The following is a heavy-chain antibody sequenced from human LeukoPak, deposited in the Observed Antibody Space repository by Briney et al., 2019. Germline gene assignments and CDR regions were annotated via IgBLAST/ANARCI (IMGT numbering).Heavy chain of an antibody. J-gene: IGHJ3*02. CDR1: GFTFSDYY. CDR2: ISSSGSTI. D-gene: IGHD2-2*01. V-gene: IGHV3-11*04. Sequence: VKPGGSLRLSCAASGFTFSDYYMSWIRQAPGKGLEWVSYISSSGSTIYYADSVKGRFTISRDNAKNSLYLQMNSLRAEDTAVYYCARCVVVPAAMGQYFDTWGQGTMVTVSS. CDR3: ARCVVVPAAMGQYFDT.